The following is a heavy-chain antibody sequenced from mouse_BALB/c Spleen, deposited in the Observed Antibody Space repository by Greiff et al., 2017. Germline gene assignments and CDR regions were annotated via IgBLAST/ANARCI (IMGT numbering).Heavy chain of an antibody. Sequence: QVQLKESGPGLVAPSQSLSITCTVSGFSLTSYGVHWVRQPPGKGLEWLGVIWAGGSTNYNSALMSRLSISKDNSKSQVFLKMNSLQTDDTAMYYCAIYGNYVVFAYWGQGTLVTVSA. CDR2: IWAGGST. D-gene: IGHD2-1*01. V-gene: IGHV2-9*02. CDR3: AIYGNYVVFAY. CDR1: GFSLTSYG. J-gene: IGHJ3*01.